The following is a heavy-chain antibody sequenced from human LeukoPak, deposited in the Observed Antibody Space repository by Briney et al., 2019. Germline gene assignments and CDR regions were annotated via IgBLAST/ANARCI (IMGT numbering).Heavy chain of an antibody. J-gene: IGHJ4*02. Sequence: SQTLSLTCTVSGGSISSGGYYWSWIRQHPGKGLEWIGYIYFSGSTYYNPSLKSRVTISVGTSKNQFSLKLSSVTAADTAVYYCARSLYGGPPDYWGQGTLVTVSS. CDR2: IYFSGST. D-gene: IGHD2-15*01. V-gene: IGHV4-31*03. CDR3: ARSLYGGPPDY. CDR1: GGSISSGGYY.